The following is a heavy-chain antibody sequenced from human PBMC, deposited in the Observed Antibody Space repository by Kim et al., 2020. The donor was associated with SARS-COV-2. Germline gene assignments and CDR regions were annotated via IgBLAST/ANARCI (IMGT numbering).Heavy chain of an antibody. D-gene: IGHD4-17*01. Sequence: SETLSLTCTVSGGSISSYYWSWIRQPPGKGLEWIGSIFSSGSPTYNPSLKSRVTIPVDTSKNQFSLTLSSVHAADTSVYYCARRDYGDRANDIWGQWTRVTVSS. CDR2: IFSSGSP. CDR1: GGSISSYY. J-gene: IGHJ3*02. CDR3: ARRDYGDRANDI. V-gene: IGHV4-59*08.